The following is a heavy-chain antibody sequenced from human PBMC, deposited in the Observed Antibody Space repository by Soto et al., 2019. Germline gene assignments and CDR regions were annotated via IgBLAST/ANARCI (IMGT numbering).Heavy chain of an antibody. J-gene: IGHJ4*02. Sequence: SETLSLTCAVYGGSFSGYYWSWIRQPPGKGLEWIGEINHSGSTNYNPSLKSRVTISVDTSKNQFSLKLSSVTAADTAVYYCASGRGQWLVTAALPKLHYWGQGALVTVSS. CDR3: ASGRGQWLVTAALPKLHY. D-gene: IGHD6-19*01. CDR1: GGSFSGYY. V-gene: IGHV4-34*01. CDR2: INHSGST.